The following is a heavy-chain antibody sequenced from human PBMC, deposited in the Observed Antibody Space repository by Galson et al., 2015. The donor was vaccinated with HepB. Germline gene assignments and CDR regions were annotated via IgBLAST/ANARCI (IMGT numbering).Heavy chain of an antibody. D-gene: IGHD4-17*01. V-gene: IGHV3-21*01. CDR3: ASSLDYGETDFDY. J-gene: IGHJ4*02. Sequence: SLRLSCAASGFTFSSYSMNWVRQAPGKGLEWVSSISSSSSYIYYADSVKGRFTISRDNAKNSLYLQMNSLRAEDTAVYYCASSLDYGETDFDYWGQGTLVTVSS. CDR2: ISSSSSYI. CDR1: GFTFSSYS.